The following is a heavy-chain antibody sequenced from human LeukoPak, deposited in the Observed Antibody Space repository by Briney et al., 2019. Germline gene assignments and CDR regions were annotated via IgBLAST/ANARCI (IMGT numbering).Heavy chain of an antibody. D-gene: IGHD6-19*01. V-gene: IGHV1-3*01. CDR3: ARPSSGWPYYFDY. CDR2: INAGNGNT. Sequence: GASVKVSCKASGYTFTSYAMHWVRQAPGQRLEWMGWINAGNGNTKYSQKFQGRVTITRDTSASTAYMELSSLRSEDTAVYYCARPSSGWPYYFDYWGQGTLVTVSS. J-gene: IGHJ4*02. CDR1: GYTFTSYA.